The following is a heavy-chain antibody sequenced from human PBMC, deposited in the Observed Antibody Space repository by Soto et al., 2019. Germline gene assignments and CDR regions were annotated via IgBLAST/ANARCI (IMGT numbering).Heavy chain of an antibody. CDR2: ISSSSSYI. Sequence: PGGSLRLSCAASGFTFSSYSMNWVRQAPGKGLEWVSSISSSSSYIYYADSVKGRFTISRDNATNSLYLQMNSLRAEDTAVYYCARVPIYGGNPGPHWYFDLWGRGTLVTVSS. J-gene: IGHJ2*01. CDR3: ARVPIYGGNPGPHWYFDL. D-gene: IGHD4-17*01. CDR1: GFTFSSYS. V-gene: IGHV3-21*01.